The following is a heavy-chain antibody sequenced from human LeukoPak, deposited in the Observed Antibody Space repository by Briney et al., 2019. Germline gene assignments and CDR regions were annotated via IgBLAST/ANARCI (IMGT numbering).Heavy chain of an antibody. V-gene: IGHV4-34*01. CDR3: AREISGGNSYYFDY. J-gene: IGHJ4*02. CDR2: INHSGST. CDR1: GGSFSGYY. Sequence: SETLSLTCAVYGGSFSGYYWSWIRQPPGKGLEGIGEINHSGSTNYNPSLKSRVTISVDTSKNQFSLKLSSVTAADTAVYYCAREISGGNSYYFDYWGQGTLVTVSS. D-gene: IGHD2-21*02.